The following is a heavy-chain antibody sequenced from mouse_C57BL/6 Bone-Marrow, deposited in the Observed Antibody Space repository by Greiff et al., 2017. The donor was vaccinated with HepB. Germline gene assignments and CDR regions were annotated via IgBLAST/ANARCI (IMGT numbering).Heavy chain of an antibody. CDR3: APYSNYEDAMDY. Sequence: VQLQQSGAELVKPGASVKLSCTASGFNIKDYYMHWVKQRTEQGLEWIGRIDPEDGETKYAPNFQGKATITADTSSNTAYLQLSSLTSEDTAVYYCAPYSNYEDAMDYWGQGTSVTVSS. CDR2: IDPEDGET. D-gene: IGHD2-5*01. J-gene: IGHJ4*01. V-gene: IGHV14-2*01. CDR1: GFNIKDYY.